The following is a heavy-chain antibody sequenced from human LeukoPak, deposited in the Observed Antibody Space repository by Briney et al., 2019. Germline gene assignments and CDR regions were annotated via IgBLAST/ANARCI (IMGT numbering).Heavy chain of an antibody. J-gene: IGHJ5*02. CDR1: GFTFSSYS. CDR3: ARGLYCGGDCSNWFDP. CDR2: ISSSSSTI. V-gene: IGHV3-48*02. Sequence: GGSLRLSCAASGFTFSSYSMNWVRQAPGKGLEWVSYISSSSSTIYYADSVKDRFTISRDNAKNSLYLQMNSLRDEDTAVYYCARGLYCGGDCSNWFDPWGQGTLVTVSS. D-gene: IGHD2-21*02.